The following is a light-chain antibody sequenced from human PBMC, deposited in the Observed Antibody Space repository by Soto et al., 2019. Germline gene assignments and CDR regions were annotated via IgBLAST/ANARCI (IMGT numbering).Light chain of an antibody. CDR2: KAS. V-gene: IGKV1-5*03. J-gene: IGKJ2*01. CDR3: QQYDRLPYT. Sequence: DLQMTQSPSTLSASVGDTVTITCRASQSISNWLAWYQQKPGQAPKLLIHKASTLESGVPSRFSGGGSGTEFTLTISSLQPDDFATFYCQQYDRLPYTFGQGTKLEIK. CDR1: QSISNW.